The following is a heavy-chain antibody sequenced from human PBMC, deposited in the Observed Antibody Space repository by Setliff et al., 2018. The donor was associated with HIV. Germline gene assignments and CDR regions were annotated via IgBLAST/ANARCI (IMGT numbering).Heavy chain of an antibody. J-gene: IGHJ4*02. D-gene: IGHD3-22*01. CDR3: ARSLQYYYDSSGYYFFDY. CDR1: GGTFSSYA. Sequence: ASVKVSCKASGGTFSSYAISWVRKAPGQGLEWMGGIIPIFGTANYAQKFQGRVTITTDESTSTAYMELSSLRSEDTAVYYCARSLQYYYDSSGYYFFDYWGQGTLVTVSS. V-gene: IGHV1-69*05. CDR2: IIPIFGTA.